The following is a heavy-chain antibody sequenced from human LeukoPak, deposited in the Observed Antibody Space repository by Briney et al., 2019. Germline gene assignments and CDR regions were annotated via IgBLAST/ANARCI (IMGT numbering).Heavy chain of an antibody. D-gene: IGHD3-10*01. J-gene: IGHJ5*02. V-gene: IGHV1-18*01. Sequence: ASVKVSCKASGYTFTSYGISWVRQAPGQGLEWMGWISAYNGNTNYAQKLQGRVTMTTDTSTSTAYMELRSLRSDDTAVYYCARDRGTNYYGSGSRLEGWFDPWGQGTLVTVSS. CDR3: ARDRGTNYYGSGSRLEGWFDP. CDR1: GYTFTSYG. CDR2: ISAYNGNT.